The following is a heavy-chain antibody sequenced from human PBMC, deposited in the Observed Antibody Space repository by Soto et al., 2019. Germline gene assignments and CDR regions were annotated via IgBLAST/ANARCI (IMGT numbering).Heavy chain of an antibody. V-gene: IGHV1-18*04. Sequence: ASVKVSCKASGYTFTSYGISWVRQAPGQGLEWMGWISAYNGNTNYAQKLQGRVTMTTDTSTSTAYMELRSLRSDDTAVYYCARTGDSGSWHYYYYGMDVWGQGTTVTVSS. CDR2: ISAYNGNT. D-gene: IGHD6-13*01. J-gene: IGHJ6*02. CDR3: ARTGDSGSWHYYYYGMDV. CDR1: GYTFTSYG.